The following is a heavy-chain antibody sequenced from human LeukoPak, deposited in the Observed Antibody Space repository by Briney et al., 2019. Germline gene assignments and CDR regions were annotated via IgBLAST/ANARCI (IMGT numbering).Heavy chain of an antibody. V-gene: IGHV4-59*11. J-gene: IGHJ6*03. CDR2: IYYSGST. D-gene: IGHD2-21*02. CDR1: GGSISSHY. CDR3: ASGLRLFYYYMDV. Sequence: SETLSLTCSVSGGSISSHYWSWTRQPPGKGLEWIGYIYYSGSTKYNPSLKSRVTISVDTSKNQFSLKLSSVPAADTAVYYCASGLRLFYYYMDVWGKGTTVTVSS.